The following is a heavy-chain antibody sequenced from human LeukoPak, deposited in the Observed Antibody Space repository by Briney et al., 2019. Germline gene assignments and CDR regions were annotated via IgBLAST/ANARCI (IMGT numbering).Heavy chain of an antibody. V-gene: IGHV4-59*01. CDR2: VYYSGRT. CDR1: GGSISSYY. Sequence: PSETLSLTCTVSGGSISSYYWSWIRQPPGKGLEWIGYVYYSGRTNFNPSLKSRIAMSVDTSNNQFSLKLSSVTAADTAVYYCARDFGGQVGATSFDIWGQGTMVTVSS. J-gene: IGHJ3*02. D-gene: IGHD1-26*01. CDR3: ARDFGGQVGATSFDI.